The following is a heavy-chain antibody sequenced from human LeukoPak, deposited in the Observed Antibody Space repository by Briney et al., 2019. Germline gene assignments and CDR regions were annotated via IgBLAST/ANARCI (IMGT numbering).Heavy chain of an antibody. CDR2: ISGSGTNT. Sequence: GASLRLSCAASGFTFSTYAMSWVRQAPGKGLEWVSAISGSGTNTYYADSVKGRFTISRDNSKSTLYLQMNSLRAEDTAVYFCAKVPNSGNYYYFDYWGQGTPVTVSS. CDR3: AKVPNSGNYYYFDY. V-gene: IGHV3-23*01. CDR1: GFTFSTYA. J-gene: IGHJ4*02. D-gene: IGHD1-26*01.